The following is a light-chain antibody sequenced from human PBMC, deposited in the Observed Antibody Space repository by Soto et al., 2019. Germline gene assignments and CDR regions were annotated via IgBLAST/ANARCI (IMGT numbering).Light chain of an antibody. J-gene: IGKJ4*01. Sequence: EIVMTQSPATLSVSPGERATLSCRASQSVSSKSAWYQQKPGQAPRLLIYGASTRATGIPARFSGSGSGTEFTLTISNLQSEDFAVYYCQQYYNWPPLTFGGGTKVEIK. CDR1: QSVSSK. CDR3: QQYYNWPPLT. V-gene: IGKV3-15*01. CDR2: GAS.